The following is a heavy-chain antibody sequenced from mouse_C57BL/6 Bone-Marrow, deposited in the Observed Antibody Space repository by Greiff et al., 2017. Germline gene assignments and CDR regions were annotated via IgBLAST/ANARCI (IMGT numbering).Heavy chain of an antibody. J-gene: IGHJ4*01. CDR3: ARIIYYDYDAGYYYAMDY. CDR2: IYWDDDK. D-gene: IGHD2-4*01. Sequence: QVTLKVSGPGILQSSQTLSLTCSFSGFSLSTSGMGVSWIRQPPGKGLEWLAHIYWDDDKRYNPSLKSRLTISKDTSRNQVFLKITSVDTADTATYYCARIIYYDYDAGYYYAMDYWGQGTSVTVSS. V-gene: IGHV8-12*01. CDR1: GFSLSTSGMG.